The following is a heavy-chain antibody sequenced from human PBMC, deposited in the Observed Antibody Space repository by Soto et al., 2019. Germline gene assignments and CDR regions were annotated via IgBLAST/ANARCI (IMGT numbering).Heavy chain of an antibody. CDR1: GFTFRNYG. J-gene: IGHJ4*02. CDR3: ARLWLGSASWYVDY. CDR2: IWYDGSKK. Sequence: QVQLVESGGGVVQPGRSLRLSCAGSGFTFRNYGMHWVRQAPGKGLEWVAVIWYDGSKKYYVDSVKGRFTISRDNSKNTLYLEMNSLRGEDTALYYCARLWLGSASWYVDYWGQGTLVTVSS. D-gene: IGHD2-2*01. V-gene: IGHV3-33*01.